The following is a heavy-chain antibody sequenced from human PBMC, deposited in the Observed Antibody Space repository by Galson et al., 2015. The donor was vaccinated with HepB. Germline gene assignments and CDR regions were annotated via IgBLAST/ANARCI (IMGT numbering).Heavy chain of an antibody. CDR1: GFTFSSYG. CDR3: ARVKSSGWAADFDY. J-gene: IGHJ4*02. Sequence: SLRLSCAASGFTFSSYGMHWVRQAPGKGLEWVSGINWNGGSTGYADSVKGRFTISRDNAKNSLYLQMNSLRAEDTALYHCARVKSSGWAADFDYWGQGTLVTVSS. CDR2: INWNGGST. V-gene: IGHV3-20*01. D-gene: IGHD6-19*01.